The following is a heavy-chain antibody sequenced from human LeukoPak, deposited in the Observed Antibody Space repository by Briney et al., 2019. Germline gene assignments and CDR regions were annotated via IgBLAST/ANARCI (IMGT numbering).Heavy chain of an antibody. CDR2: INHSGST. D-gene: IGHD3-22*01. Sequence: SETLSLTCAVYGGSFSGYYWSWIRQPPGKGLEWIGEINHSGSTNYNPSLKSRVTISVDTSKNQFSLKLSSVTAADTAVYYCARETDYYDSSGYSHFDYWGQGILVTVSS. V-gene: IGHV4-34*01. CDR3: ARETDYYDSSGYSHFDY. J-gene: IGHJ4*02. CDR1: GGSFSGYY.